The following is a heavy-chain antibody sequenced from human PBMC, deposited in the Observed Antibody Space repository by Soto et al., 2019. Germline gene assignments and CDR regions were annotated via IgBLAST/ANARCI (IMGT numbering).Heavy chain of an antibody. CDR3: ATHSLYCTSTSCRYFYYMDV. V-gene: IGHV4-59*08. CDR2: IYYSGGA. Sequence: PSETLSLTCTVSGGSISTYYWSWFRQPPGKGLECIVYIYYSGGAKYNPSLKSRVTISLDTSNCQFSLELSSVTAADTAVYYCATHSLYCTSTSCRYFYYMDVWGRGTTVTVSS. D-gene: IGHD2-2*01. CDR1: GGSISTYY. J-gene: IGHJ6*03.